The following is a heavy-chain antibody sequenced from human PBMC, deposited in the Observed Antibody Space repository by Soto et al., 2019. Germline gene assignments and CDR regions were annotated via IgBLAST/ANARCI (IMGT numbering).Heavy chain of an antibody. CDR1: GGSISSGDYY. J-gene: IGHJ3*02. D-gene: IGHD3-22*01. CDR2: IYYSGST. Sequence: QVQLQESGPGLVKPSQTLSLTCTVSGGSISSGDYYWSWIRQPPGKGLEWIGYIYYSGSTYYNPSLKSRVTISVDTSKNQFSLKRSSVTAADTAVYYCAREYVSGYYYVSFEAFDIWGQGTMVTVSS. V-gene: IGHV4-30-4*01. CDR3: AREYVSGYYYVSFEAFDI.